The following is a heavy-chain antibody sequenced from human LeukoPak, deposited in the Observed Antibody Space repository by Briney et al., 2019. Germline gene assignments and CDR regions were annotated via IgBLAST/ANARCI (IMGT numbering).Heavy chain of an antibody. D-gene: IGHD5-24*01. CDR1: GYTFTGNF. V-gene: IGHV1-2*06. J-gene: IGHJ4*02. CDR2: INPDSGGA. Sequence: ASVKVSCKASGYTFTGNFMHWVRQAPGQGLEWMGLINPDSGGANYAQNFQGRVTMTRDTSISTVYMELSRLRSDDTAVYYCAKDEEMATITGYWGQGTLVTVSS. CDR3: AKDEEMATITGY.